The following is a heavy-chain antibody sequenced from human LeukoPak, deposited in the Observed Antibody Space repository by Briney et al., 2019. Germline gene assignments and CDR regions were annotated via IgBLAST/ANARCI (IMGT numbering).Heavy chain of an antibody. CDR1: GFTVSSNY. J-gene: IGHJ4*02. D-gene: IGHD6-13*01. Sequence: PGGSLRLSCAAPGFTVSSNYMSWVRQAPGKGLEWVSVIYSGGSTYFADSVKGRFTISRDNSKNTLYLQMNSLRAEDTAVYYCARGVRNPGVSSSWYDGGHFDYWGQGTLVTVSS. CDR3: ARGVRNPGVSSSWYDGGHFDY. V-gene: IGHV3-66*01. CDR2: IYSGGST.